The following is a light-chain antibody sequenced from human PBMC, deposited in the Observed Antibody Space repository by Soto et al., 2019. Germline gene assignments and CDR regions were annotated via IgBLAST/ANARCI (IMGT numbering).Light chain of an antibody. CDR2: DVS. CDR3: SSYTSSSLHV. Sequence: QSVLTQPASESGSPGQSITISCTGTSSDVGGYNYVSWYQQHPGKAPKLMIYDVSNRPSGVSNRFSGSKSGNTASPTISGLQAEDEADYYCSSYTSSSLHVFGTGTKVTVL. V-gene: IGLV2-14*03. J-gene: IGLJ1*01. CDR1: SSDVGGYNY.